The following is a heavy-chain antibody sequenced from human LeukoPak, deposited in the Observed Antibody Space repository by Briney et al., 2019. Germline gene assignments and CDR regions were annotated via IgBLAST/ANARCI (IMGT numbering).Heavy chain of an antibody. D-gene: IGHD2-15*01. CDR2: ICYSGST. CDR3: ARELSCSGGSCYSRDYYYYMDG. CDR1: GGSICSYY. J-gene: IGHJ6*03. Sequence: PSETLSLNCTVSGGSICSYYWSWIRQPPGKGLEWIGYICYSGSTNSNPSLKSRVTISVDTSTNQFSLKLSSVTAADTAVYYCARELSCSGGSCYSRDYYYYMDGWGKGTTVTVPS. V-gene: IGHV4-59*01.